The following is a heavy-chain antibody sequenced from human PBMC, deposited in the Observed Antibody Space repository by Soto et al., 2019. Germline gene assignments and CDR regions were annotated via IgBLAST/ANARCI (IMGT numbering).Heavy chain of an antibody. D-gene: IGHD4-17*01. Sequence: GGSLRLSCAASGFTFSSYAMHWVRQATGKGLEWVAVISYDGSNKYYADSVRGRFTISRENAKNSLYLQMNSLRAEDTAVYYCARILTVTTSWYFDLWGSGTLVTVSS. CDR2: ISYDGSNK. CDR3: ARILTVTTSWYFDL. V-gene: IGHV3-30-3*01. J-gene: IGHJ2*01. CDR1: GFTFSSYA.